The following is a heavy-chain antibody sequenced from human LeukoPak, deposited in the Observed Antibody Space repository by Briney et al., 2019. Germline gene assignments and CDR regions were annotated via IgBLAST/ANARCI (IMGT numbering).Heavy chain of an antibody. CDR3: ARIGPDSSGYYTLFDY. Sequence: PSETLSLTCTVSGGSISSYYWSWIRQPPGKGLEWIGYIYYSGSTNYNPSLKSRVTISVDTSKNQFSLKLSSVTAADTAVYYCARIGPDSSGYYTLFDYWGQGTLVTVSS. J-gene: IGHJ4*02. CDR2: IYYSGST. V-gene: IGHV4-59*01. D-gene: IGHD3-22*01. CDR1: GGSISSYY.